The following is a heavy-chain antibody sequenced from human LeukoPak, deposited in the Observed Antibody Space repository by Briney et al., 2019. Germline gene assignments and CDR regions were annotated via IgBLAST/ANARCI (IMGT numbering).Heavy chain of an antibody. V-gene: IGHV3-7*02. J-gene: IGHJ4*02. CDR1: GFSISRNW. Sequence: GGSLRLSCAASGFSISRNWMGWVRQAPGKEPEWVANIKQDGSEKYYLDSVKGRFTISRDNAKNSLSLQLNSLRAEDTAVYYCARTTSFDYWGQGTLVTVAS. D-gene: IGHD1-1*01. CDR3: ARTTSFDY. CDR2: IKQDGSEK.